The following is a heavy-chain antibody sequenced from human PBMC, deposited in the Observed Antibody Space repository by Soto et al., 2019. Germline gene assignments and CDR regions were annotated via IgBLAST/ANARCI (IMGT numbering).Heavy chain of an antibody. Sequence: GESLKISCAASGFTFSSYAMSWVRQAPGKGLEWVSAISGSGGSTYYADSVKGRFTISRDNSKNTLYLQMNSLRAEDTAVYYCAKVMTVGAIGAFDIWGQGTMVTVSS. CDR3: AKVMTVGAIGAFDI. CDR1: GFTFSSYA. CDR2: ISGSGGST. J-gene: IGHJ3*02. V-gene: IGHV3-23*01. D-gene: IGHD1-26*01.